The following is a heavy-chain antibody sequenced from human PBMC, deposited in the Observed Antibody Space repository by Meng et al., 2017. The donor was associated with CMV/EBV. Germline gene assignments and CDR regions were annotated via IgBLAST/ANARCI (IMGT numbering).Heavy chain of an antibody. Sequence: VTLQQLGECVLSPSETLSLTCAVYGGYFCGYYWSWISHLLGKRLEWIGEINQSGRTNYNPSLNSRVNISVDTSKNKFYLKLSCVSAAETVVYYCARVWDSGWDYWGQGTLVTVSS. J-gene: IGHJ4*02. D-gene: IGHD3-22*01. V-gene: IGHV4-34*01. CDR3: ARVWDSGWDY. CDR2: INQSGRT. CDR1: GGYFCGYY.